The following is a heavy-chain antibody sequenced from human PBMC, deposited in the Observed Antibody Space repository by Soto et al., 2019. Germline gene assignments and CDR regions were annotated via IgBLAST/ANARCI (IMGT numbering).Heavy chain of an antibody. Sequence: SETLSLTCAVYGGSFSGYYWSWIRQPPGKGLEWIGEINHSGSTNYNPSLKSRVTISVDTSKNQFSLKLSSVTAADTAVYYCARGPINWNPPYYGMDVWGQGTKVTVSS. V-gene: IGHV4-34*01. J-gene: IGHJ6*02. CDR3: ARGPINWNPPYYGMDV. CDR2: INHSGST. CDR1: GGSFSGYY. D-gene: IGHD1-1*01.